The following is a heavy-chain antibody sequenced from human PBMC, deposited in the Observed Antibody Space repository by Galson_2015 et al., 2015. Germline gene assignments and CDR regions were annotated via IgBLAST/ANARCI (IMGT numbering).Heavy chain of an antibody. D-gene: IGHD5-12*01. V-gene: IGHV3-21*06. CDR1: GFAFSTYT. CDR3: ARSPSYDQDGNY. Sequence: SLRLSCAASGFAFSTYTMMWARQAPGKGLQWVSSISSGSTYIYYTDSVKGRFTISRDNAKNSLYLHMNSLRAEDTAVYYCARSPSYDQDGNYWGQGTLVTVSS. J-gene: IGHJ4*02. CDR2: ISSGSTYI.